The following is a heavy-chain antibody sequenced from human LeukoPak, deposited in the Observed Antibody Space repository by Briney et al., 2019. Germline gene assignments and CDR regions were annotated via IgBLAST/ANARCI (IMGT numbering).Heavy chain of an antibody. Sequence: PSETLSLTCTVSGGSISSDSYYWGWIRQPPGKGLEWIGSIYYSGSTYYNPSLKSRVTISVDTSKNQFSLKLTSVTAADTSMYYCVRRAYGSGSYPADCWGQGTLVTVSS. CDR2: IYYSGST. D-gene: IGHD3-10*01. V-gene: IGHV4-39*01. J-gene: IGHJ4*02. CDR1: GGSISSDSYY. CDR3: VRRAYGSGSYPADC.